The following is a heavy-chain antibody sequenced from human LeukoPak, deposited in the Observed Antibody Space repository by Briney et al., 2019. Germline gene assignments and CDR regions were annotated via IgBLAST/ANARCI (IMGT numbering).Heavy chain of an antibody. CDR1: GFTVSSNS. D-gene: IGHD3-3*01. CDR3: AREIFGGDPVDY. V-gene: IGHV3-53*01. CDR2: IYSDNT. Sequence: PGGSLRLSCTVSGFTVSSNSMSWVRQAPGKGLEWVSFIYSDNTHYSDSVKGRFTISRDNAKNSLYLQMNSLRAEDTALYYCAREIFGGDPVDYWGQGTLVTVSS. J-gene: IGHJ4*02.